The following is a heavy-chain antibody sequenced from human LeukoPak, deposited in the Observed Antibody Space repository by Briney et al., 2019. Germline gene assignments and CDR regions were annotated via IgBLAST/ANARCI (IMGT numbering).Heavy chain of an antibody. CDR2: ISSSGNYI. Sequence: GGSLRLSCAASGFMFSTYTMNWVRQAPGKGLEWVSSISSSGNYIYYADSVKGRFTISRDNSKNTLYLQMNSLRAEDTAVYYCAKASCGGECYYAMDVWGQGTTVIVSS. V-gene: IGHV3-21*04. J-gene: IGHJ6*02. CDR1: GFMFSTYT. CDR3: AKASCGGECYYAMDV. D-gene: IGHD2-21*01.